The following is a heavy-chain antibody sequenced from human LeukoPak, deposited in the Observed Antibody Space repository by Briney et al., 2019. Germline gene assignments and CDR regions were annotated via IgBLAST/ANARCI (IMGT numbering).Heavy chain of an antibody. Sequence: PGGSLRLSCAASGFTFSSYWMNWARRAPGKGLEWVASINHNGNVNYYVDSVKGRFTISRDNAKNSLYLQMSNLRAEDTAAYFCARGGGLDVWGQGATVTVSS. D-gene: IGHD3-16*01. V-gene: IGHV3-7*03. CDR1: GFTFSSYW. CDR3: ARGGGLDV. CDR2: INHNGNVN. J-gene: IGHJ6*02.